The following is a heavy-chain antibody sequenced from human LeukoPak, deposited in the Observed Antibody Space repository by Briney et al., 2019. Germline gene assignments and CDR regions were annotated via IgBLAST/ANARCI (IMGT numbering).Heavy chain of an antibody. CDR1: GGSFSGYF. D-gene: IGHD3-16*01. V-gene: IGHV4-34*01. Sequence: SETLSLTCGVYGGSFSGYFWSWIRQPPGKGLEWIGEINHSGSTNYNPSLKSRLTISVDVSENQFSLKLSSVTAADTAVYYCARDRGHYDYVWGSYGSFDYWGQGTLVTVSS. CDR3: ARDRGHYDYVWGSYGSFDY. CDR2: INHSGST. J-gene: IGHJ4*02.